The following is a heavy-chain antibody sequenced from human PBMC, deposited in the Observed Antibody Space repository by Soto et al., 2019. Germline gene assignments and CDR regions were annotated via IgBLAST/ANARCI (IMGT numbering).Heavy chain of an antibody. V-gene: IGHV1-46*01. Sequence: ASVKVSCKASGYTFSSYYMHWVRQAPGQGLEWVGLINPGTGATTYAQKFQGRATMTSDTSTSTIYMELRSLTSEDTAVYYCARDHIAAADTYALDIWGQGTMVTVSS. CDR1: GYTFSSYY. CDR2: INPGTGAT. J-gene: IGHJ3*02. CDR3: ARDHIAAADTYALDI. D-gene: IGHD6-25*01.